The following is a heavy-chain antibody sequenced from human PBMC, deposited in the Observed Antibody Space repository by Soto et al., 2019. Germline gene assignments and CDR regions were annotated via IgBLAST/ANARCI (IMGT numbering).Heavy chain of an antibody. CDR3: VSDYFDNNGYYYHG. V-gene: IGHV3-7*01. CDR1: GFTFSRYW. J-gene: IGHJ4*02. Sequence: GGSLRLSCATSGFTFSRYWMSWVRQAPGKGLEWVANIKEDGSEKNYVDSVKGRFAVSRDNAKKSLHLQMNSLRAEDTAIYYCVSDYFDNNGYYYHGWGQGTLVTVSS. CDR2: IKEDGSEK. D-gene: IGHD3-22*01.